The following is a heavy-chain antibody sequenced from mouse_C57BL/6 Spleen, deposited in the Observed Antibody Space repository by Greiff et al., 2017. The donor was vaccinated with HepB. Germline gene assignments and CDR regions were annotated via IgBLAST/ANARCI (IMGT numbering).Heavy chain of an antibody. CDR2: IYPRSGNT. Sequence: QVQLKQSGAELARPGASVKLSCKASGYTFTSYGISWVKQRTGQGLEWIGEIYPRSGNTYYNEKFKGKATLTADKSSSTAYMELRSLTAEDSAVYFCASLGYSGYAMDYWGQGTSVTVSS. CDR3: ASLGYSGYAMDY. D-gene: IGHD2-12*01. J-gene: IGHJ4*01. CDR1: GYTFTSYG. V-gene: IGHV1-81*01.